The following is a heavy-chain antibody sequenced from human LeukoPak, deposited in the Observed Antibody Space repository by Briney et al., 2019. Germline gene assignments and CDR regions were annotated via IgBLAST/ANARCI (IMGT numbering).Heavy chain of an antibody. V-gene: IGHV1-69*05. CDR1: GGTFSSYA. CDR2: IIPIFGTA. Sequence: ASVKVSCKASGGTFSSYAISWVRQAPGQGLEWMGGIIPIFGTANYAQKFQGRVTFTTDESTSTAYMELSSLRSEDTAVYYCARAPYYCYYMDVWGKGTTVTVSS. CDR3: ARAPYYCYYMDV. J-gene: IGHJ6*03.